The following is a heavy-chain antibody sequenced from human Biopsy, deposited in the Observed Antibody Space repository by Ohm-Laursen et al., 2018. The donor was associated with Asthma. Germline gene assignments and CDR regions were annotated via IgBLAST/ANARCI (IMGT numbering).Heavy chain of an antibody. CDR1: GFTFSNYV. D-gene: IGHD2-8*01. Sequence: SLRLSCAASGFTFSNYVMSWVRQAPGKGLEWVANIKKDGSEEYYVDSVKGRFTISRDNAKNPLFLHMNSLRAGDSAVYYCARGGYCTSPTCPWGRYATDVWGQGTTVTVS. CDR3: ARGGYCTSPTCPWGRYATDV. CDR2: IKKDGSEE. J-gene: IGHJ6*02. V-gene: IGHV3-7*01.